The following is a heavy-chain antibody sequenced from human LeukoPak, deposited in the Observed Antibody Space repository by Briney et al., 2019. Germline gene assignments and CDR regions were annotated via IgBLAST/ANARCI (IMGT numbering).Heavy chain of an antibody. Sequence: PGGSLRLSCAASGFTFSSYAMRWVRQAPGKGLEWVSAISGSGGSTYYADSVKGRFTISRDNSKNTLYLQMNSLRAEDTAVYYCATGGYSYGYRFDYWGQGTLVTVSS. CDR3: ATGGYSYGYRFDY. CDR1: GFTFSSYA. J-gene: IGHJ4*02. D-gene: IGHD5-18*01. CDR2: ISGSGGST. V-gene: IGHV3-23*01.